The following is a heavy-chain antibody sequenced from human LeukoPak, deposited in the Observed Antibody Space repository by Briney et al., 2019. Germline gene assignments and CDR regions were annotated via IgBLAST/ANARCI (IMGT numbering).Heavy chain of an antibody. CDR1: AYSISSGYY. D-gene: IGHD5-18*01. V-gene: IGHV4-38-2*02. J-gene: IGHJ5*02. CDR2: IYHSGST. Sequence: SETLSLTCTVSAYSISSGYYWGWIRQPPGRGLEWIGTIYHSGSTYYNPSLKSRVTISVDTSKNQFSLKLNSVTAADTAVYYCARGLTAMVTMDWFDPWGQGTLVTVSS. CDR3: ARGLTAMVTMDWFDP.